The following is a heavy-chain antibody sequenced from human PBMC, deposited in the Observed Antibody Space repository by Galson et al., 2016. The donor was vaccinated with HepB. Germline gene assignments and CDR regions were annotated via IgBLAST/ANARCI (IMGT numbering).Heavy chain of an antibody. J-gene: IGHJ6*02. Sequence: ETLSLTCTVSGGSMSYYYWSWIRQPPGKGLGWIGYIYYSESTNYNPSLKSRVTISVDASKNQFSLKLTSVTAADTAVYYCARDDSGGWYGFHYGMDVWGQGTTVTVSS. CDR1: GGSMSYYY. CDR3: ARDDSGGWYGFHYGMDV. D-gene: IGHD6-19*01. V-gene: IGHV4-59*01. CDR2: IYYSEST.